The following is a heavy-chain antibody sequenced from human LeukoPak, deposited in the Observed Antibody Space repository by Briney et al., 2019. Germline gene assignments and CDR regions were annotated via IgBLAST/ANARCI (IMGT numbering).Heavy chain of an antibody. CDR1: GFTFGDYA. Sequence: PGGSLRLSCTASGFTFGDYAMSWVRQAPGKGLEWVGFIRSKAYGGTTEYAASVKGRFTISRDDSKSIAYLQMNSLKTEDTAVCYCTRNYRIVVVVAAIDYYYYMDVWGKGTTVTVSS. D-gene: IGHD2-15*01. CDR2: IRSKAYGGTT. V-gene: IGHV3-49*04. J-gene: IGHJ6*03. CDR3: TRNYRIVVVVAAIDYYYYMDV.